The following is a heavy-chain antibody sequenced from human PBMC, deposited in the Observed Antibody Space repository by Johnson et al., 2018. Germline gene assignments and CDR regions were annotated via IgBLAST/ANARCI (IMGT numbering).Heavy chain of an antibody. CDR1: GFTFSNYW. Sequence: VQLQESVGGLVQPGGSLRLSCAASGFTFSNYWMHWVRQAPGTGLVWVSHINSDGTTIYADSVKGRFPISRDNAKNTLDLQLTSLRAEDTAVYYCGRARGFGEFSGVFDIWGQGTMVTVSS. CDR2: INSDGTT. V-gene: IGHV3-74*01. CDR3: GRARGFGEFSGVFDI. J-gene: IGHJ3*02. D-gene: IGHD3-10*01.